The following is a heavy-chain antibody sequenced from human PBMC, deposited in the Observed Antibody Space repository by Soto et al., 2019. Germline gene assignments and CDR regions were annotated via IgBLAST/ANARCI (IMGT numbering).Heavy chain of an antibody. Sequence: PGGSLRLSCAASGFTFSGKTTYWVRQAPGKGLEWVALIAPDASQIYYADSVKGRFTISRDNSKNTLYLQMDSLRAEDTSLYLCATDIHATWLLNSWGQGTLVTVSS. D-gene: IGHD2-2*02. CDR2: IAPDASQI. J-gene: IGHJ4*02. CDR3: ATDIHATWLLNS. V-gene: IGHV3-30-3*01. CDR1: GFTFSGKT.